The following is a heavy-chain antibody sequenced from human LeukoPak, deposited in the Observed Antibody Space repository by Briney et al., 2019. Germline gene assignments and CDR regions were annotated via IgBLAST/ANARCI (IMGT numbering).Heavy chain of an antibody. V-gene: IGHV3-66*01. CDR1: GFTVSSNH. J-gene: IGHJ5*02. CDR3: ARVAKEWLLYNWFDP. CDR2: IYSGGST. Sequence: PGGSLRLSCAASGFTVSSNHMSWVRQAPGKGLEWVSVIYSGGSTYYADSVKGRFTISRDNSKNTLYLQMNSLRAEDTAVYYCARVAKEWLLYNWFDPWGQGTLVTVSS. D-gene: IGHD3-3*01.